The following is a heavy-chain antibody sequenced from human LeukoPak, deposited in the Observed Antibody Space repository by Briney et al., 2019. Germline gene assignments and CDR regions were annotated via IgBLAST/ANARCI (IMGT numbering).Heavy chain of an antibody. V-gene: IGHV3-13*04. CDR3: TRAPSSGARGWFDP. D-gene: IGHD3-22*01. J-gene: IGHJ5*02. Sequence: GGSLRLSCAASGFFFSTYDMHWVRQATGKDLEWVAAIGTAGDTYYPDSVKGRFSISRENAKNSLYLQMNSLRAGDTAVYYCTRAPSSGARGWFDPWGQGTLATV. CDR1: GFFFSTYD. CDR2: IGTAGDT.